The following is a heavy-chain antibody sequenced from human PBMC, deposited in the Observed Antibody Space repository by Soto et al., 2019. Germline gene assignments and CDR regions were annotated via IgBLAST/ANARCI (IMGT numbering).Heavy chain of an antibody. V-gene: IGHV1-18*04. Sequence: QVYLVQSGAELKKPEASVKGSCKSSGYSFTTYGITWVRQAPGQGLEWMGWIIPYNGKTFYAQKFQARVTMTIDTSTSTAYMELRSLRSDDTAVYYCARDRGAYCSGGSCYVAPFCFAYWGQGTLVTVSS. CDR1: GYSFTTYG. CDR3: ARDRGAYCSGGSCYVAPFCFAY. J-gene: IGHJ4*02. CDR2: IIPYNGKT. D-gene: IGHD2-15*01.